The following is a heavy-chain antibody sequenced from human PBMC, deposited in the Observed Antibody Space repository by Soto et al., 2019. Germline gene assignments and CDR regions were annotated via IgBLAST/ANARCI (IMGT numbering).Heavy chain of an antibody. J-gene: IGHJ4*02. D-gene: IGHD2-2*01. V-gene: IGHV4-61*08. CDR1: GVSVRTTVHY. CDR2: IYYSGST. CDR3: ARVVVTPGRLYFDL. Sequence: SETLSLTCAVSGVSVRTTVHYWSWIRHPPGKGLEWIGYIYYSGSTNYNPSLKSRVSISVDTARNQFSLNLRSVTTADTAVYHCARVVVTPGRLYFDLWGRGTLVTVSS.